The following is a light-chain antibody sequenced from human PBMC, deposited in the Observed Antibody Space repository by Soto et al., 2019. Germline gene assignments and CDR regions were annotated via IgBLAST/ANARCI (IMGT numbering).Light chain of an antibody. Sequence: EIVLTQSPATLSLSPGERATLSCRASQSVSSYLTWYQQKPDQAPRLLIYDASNRATGIGARFSGSGSGTDFSLTISSLEPEDFAVYHCQQRSNWPPVFGQGTRLEIK. CDR2: DAS. V-gene: IGKV3-11*01. J-gene: IGKJ5*01. CDR1: QSVSSY. CDR3: QQRSNWPPV.